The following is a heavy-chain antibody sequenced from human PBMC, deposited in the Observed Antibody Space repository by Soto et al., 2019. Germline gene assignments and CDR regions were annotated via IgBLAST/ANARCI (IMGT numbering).Heavy chain of an antibody. Sequence: QVQLVESGGGWVKPGGSQRLSCAVSGFTFSDDYMGWIRQAPGKGLEWVSYISSSSTYTKYADSVKGRFTISRDNAKNLLYLQMNSLRAEDTAVYYCVRGGNFYGSGSPHWGQGTLVTVSS. CDR2: ISSSSTYT. CDR1: GFTFSDDY. V-gene: IGHV3-11*05. CDR3: VRGGNFYGSGSPH. J-gene: IGHJ4*02. D-gene: IGHD3-10*01.